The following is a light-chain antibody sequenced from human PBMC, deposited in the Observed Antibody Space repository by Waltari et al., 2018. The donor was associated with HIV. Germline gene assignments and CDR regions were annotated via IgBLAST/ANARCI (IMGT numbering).Light chain of an antibody. J-gene: IGKJ2*01. V-gene: IGKV3-20*01. Sequence: ELVLTQSPGTLSLSPGERATLSCRASQSYSKTYLAWYQHKPGQAPRLLFYSASNRATGIPDRFSGSGSGTDFTLTISRLEPEDFAVYYCQQYADSPYTFGQGTKLDI. CDR1: QSYSKTY. CDR3: QQYADSPYT. CDR2: SAS.